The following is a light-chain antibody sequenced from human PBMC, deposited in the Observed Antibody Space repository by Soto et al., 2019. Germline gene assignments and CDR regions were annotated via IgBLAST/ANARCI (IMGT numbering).Light chain of an antibody. Sequence: QSALTQPASVSGSTGQSITISCTGTSSDVGGYNYVSWYQQHPGKAPKLMIYDVSNRPSGVSNRFSGSKSGNTASLTISGLQAEYEAAYYCSSYTSSSTLYVFGTGTKLTVL. CDR3: SSYTSSSTLYV. J-gene: IGLJ1*01. V-gene: IGLV2-14*01. CDR2: DVS. CDR1: SSDVGGYNY.